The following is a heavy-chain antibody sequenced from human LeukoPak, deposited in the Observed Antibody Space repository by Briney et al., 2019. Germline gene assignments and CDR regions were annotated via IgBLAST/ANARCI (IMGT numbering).Heavy chain of an antibody. CDR3: AKDAPNYYGSGSYPDY. J-gene: IGHJ4*02. V-gene: IGHV3-30*02. Sequence: VGSLRLSCAASGFTFSSYGMHWVRQAPGKGLEWVAFIRYDGSNKYYAYSVKGRFTISRDNSKNTLYLQMNSLRAEDTAVYYCAKDAPNYYGSGSYPDYWGQGTLVTVSS. D-gene: IGHD3-10*01. CDR2: IRYDGSNK. CDR1: GFTFSSYG.